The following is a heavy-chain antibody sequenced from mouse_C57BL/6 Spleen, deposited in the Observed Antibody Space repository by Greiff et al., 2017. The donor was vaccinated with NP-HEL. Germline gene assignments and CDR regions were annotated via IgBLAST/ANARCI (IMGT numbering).Heavy chain of an antibody. CDR3: TTLDSSNY. D-gene: IGHD3-2*02. V-gene: IGHV14-4*01. CDR1: GFNIKDDY. Sequence: VHVKQSGAELVRPGASVKLSCTASGFNIKDDYMHWVKQRPEQGLEWIGWIDPENGDTEYASKFQGKATITADTSSNTAYLQLSSLTSEDTAVYYCTTLDSSNYWGQGTTLTVSS. J-gene: IGHJ2*01. CDR2: IDPENGDT.